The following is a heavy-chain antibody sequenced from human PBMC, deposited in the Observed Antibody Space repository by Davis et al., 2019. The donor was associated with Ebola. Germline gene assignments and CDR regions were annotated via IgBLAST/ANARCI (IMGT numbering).Heavy chain of an antibody. D-gene: IGHD3-10*01. CDR3: ARGNGQNYGSALDY. V-gene: IGHV3-30-3*01. J-gene: IGHJ4*02. CDR1: GFIFSNYA. CDR2: ISYNGVNK. Sequence: GESLKIPCAASGFIFSNYAMHWVRQAPGKGLEWVAVISYNGVNKNCADSVKGRFTVSRDNSKNTLYLEMNSLRVEDTAVYYCARGNGQNYGSALDYWGQRTLVTVSS.